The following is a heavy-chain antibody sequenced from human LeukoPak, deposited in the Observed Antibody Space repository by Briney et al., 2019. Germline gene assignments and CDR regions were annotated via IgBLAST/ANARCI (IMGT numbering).Heavy chain of an antibody. D-gene: IGHD1-26*01. CDR1: GFNFSNYA. CDR3: AKDRRIRELPDY. J-gene: IGHJ4*02. CDR2: ISYDGSNK. V-gene: IGHV3-30*18. Sequence: GGSLRLSCAASGFNFSNYAMHWVRQAPGKGLEWVAVISYDGSNKYYADSVKGRFTISRDNSKNTLYLQMNSLRSDDTAVYYCAKDRRIRELPDYWGQGTLVTVSS.